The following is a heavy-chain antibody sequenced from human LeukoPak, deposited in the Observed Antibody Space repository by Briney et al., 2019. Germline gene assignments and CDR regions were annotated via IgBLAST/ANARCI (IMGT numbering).Heavy chain of an antibody. CDR2: ISTYNGNT. V-gene: IGHV1-18*01. J-gene: IGHJ3*02. D-gene: IGHD6-19*01. CDR3: ARGGRERYSSGWTDAFDI. Sequence: ASVKVSCKASGYTFTNYGISWVRQAPGQGLEWMGWISTYNGNTNYAQKLQGRVTMTTDTSTSTAYMELRSLSSEDTAVYYCARGGRERYSSGWTDAFDIWGQGTMVTVSS. CDR1: GYTFTNYG.